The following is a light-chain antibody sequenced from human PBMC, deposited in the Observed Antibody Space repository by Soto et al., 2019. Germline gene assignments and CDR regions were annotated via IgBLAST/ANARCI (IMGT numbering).Light chain of an antibody. CDR1: QSVSSSY. J-gene: IGKJ4*01. CDR2: DAS. V-gene: IGKV3-20*01. CDR3: QQYGSSPLT. Sequence: EIVLTQSPGTLSLSPGERATLSCRASQSVSSSYLAWYQQKPGQAPRLLIYDASSRATGIPDRFSGGGSRTDFTLTISRLEPEDFAVYYCQQYGSSPLTFGGGTKVEI.